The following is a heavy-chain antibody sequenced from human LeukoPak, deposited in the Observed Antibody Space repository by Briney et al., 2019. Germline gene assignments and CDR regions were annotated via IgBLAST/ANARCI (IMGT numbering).Heavy chain of an antibody. V-gene: IGHV4-39*01. CDR2: NYYAGGT. D-gene: IGHD3-10*01. CDR1: GGSISSSRYY. J-gene: IGHJ6*02. CDR3: ARGFGEYEYYYYGMDV. Sequence: KASETLSLTCTVSGGSISSSRYYWGWIRQPPGRGLDWIGTNYYAGGTYYNPSLKRRVTISVDTSKNQFSLRLSSVTAADTAVYYCARGFGEYEYYYYGMDVWGQGTTVTVSS.